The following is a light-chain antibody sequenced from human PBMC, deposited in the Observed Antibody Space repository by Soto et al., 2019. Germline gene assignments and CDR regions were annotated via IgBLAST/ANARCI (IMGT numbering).Light chain of an antibody. V-gene: IGKV1-12*01. CDR3: QQAKSFPIT. CDR2: AVS. J-gene: IGKJ5*01. CDR1: HDIGSW. Sequence: IQMTQSPSFLSASVGDRVTITCRASHDIGSWLAWYQQEPGKAPQPLIYAVSSLQSGVPSRFSGSGSGTVFTLTISYLHPEDFATYFCQQAKSFPITFGQGTRLEIK.